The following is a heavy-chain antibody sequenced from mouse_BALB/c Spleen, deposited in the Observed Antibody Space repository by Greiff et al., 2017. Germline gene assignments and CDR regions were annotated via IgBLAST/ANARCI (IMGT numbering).Heavy chain of an antibody. Sequence: QVQLQQSGPELVRPGVSVKISCKGSGYTFADYAMHWVKQSHAKSLEWIGVISTYYGNTNYNQKFKGKATMTVDKSSSTTYMELARLTSEDTAIYYRARDTMDYAMGYWGQGTSVTVSS. V-gene: IGHV1-67*01. CDR2: ISTYYGNT. J-gene: IGHJ4*01. CDR1: GYTFADYA. CDR3: ARDTMDYAMGY. D-gene: IGHD1-1*02.